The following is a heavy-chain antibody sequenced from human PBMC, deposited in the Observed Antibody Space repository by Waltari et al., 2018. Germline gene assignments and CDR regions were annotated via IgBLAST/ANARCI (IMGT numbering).Heavy chain of an antibody. Sequence: QVHLLQSGAEVKKPGASVKISCKVSGFSLSVFSMHWVRLAPGKGPEGMGDCEPEERPTDDKAIYAPQIQGRLRVTEDPSADTVYLELSSLTFEDTAVYYCAKDSQLRSGYIFDYWGQGTLVTVSS. J-gene: IGHJ4*02. V-gene: IGHV1-24*01. CDR3: AKDSQLRSGYIFDY. D-gene: IGHD3-22*01. CDR1: GFSLSVFS. CDR2: CEPEERPTDDKA.